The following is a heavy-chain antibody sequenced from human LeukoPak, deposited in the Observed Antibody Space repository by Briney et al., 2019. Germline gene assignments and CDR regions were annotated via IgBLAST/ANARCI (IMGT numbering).Heavy chain of an antibody. J-gene: IGHJ4*02. V-gene: IGHV5-51*01. D-gene: IGHD5-24*01. Sequence: GESLKISCKGSGYSFTSYWIAWVRQMPGKGLEWMGIIYPGDSDTIYSPSFQGQVTISAGKSIRTAYLQWSSLTASDTAMYYCARGERAMATRKAGFDYWGQGTLVTVSS. CDR2: IYPGDSDT. CDR3: ARGERAMATRKAGFDY. CDR1: GYSFTSYW.